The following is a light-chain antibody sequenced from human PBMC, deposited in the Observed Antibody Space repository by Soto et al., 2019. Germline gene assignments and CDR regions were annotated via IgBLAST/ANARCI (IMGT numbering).Light chain of an antibody. V-gene: IGLV1-40*01. J-gene: IGLJ1*01. CDR2: GNN. Sequence: QPVLTQPPSVSGAPGQRVTISCTGSSSNTGAGYDVHWYQQLPGTAPKLLIYGNNNRPSGVPDRFSGSKSGSSASLAITGLQAGDEADYYCQSYDSSLSGYVFGTGTKLTVL. CDR1: SSNTGAGYD. CDR3: QSYDSSLSGYV.